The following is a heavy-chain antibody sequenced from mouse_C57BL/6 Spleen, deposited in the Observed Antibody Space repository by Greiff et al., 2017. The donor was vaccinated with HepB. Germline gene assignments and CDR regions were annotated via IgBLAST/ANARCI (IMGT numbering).Heavy chain of an antibody. Sequence: EVQLVESGGGLVKPGGSLKLSCAASGFTFSSYAMSWVRQTPEKRLEWVATISDGGSYTYYPDNVKGRFTISRDNAKNNLYLQMSHLKSEDTAMYYCARDGGTAYYFDYWGQGTTLTVSS. J-gene: IGHJ2*01. CDR1: GFTFSSYA. CDR3: ARDGGTAYYFDY. CDR2: ISDGGSYT. V-gene: IGHV5-4*01.